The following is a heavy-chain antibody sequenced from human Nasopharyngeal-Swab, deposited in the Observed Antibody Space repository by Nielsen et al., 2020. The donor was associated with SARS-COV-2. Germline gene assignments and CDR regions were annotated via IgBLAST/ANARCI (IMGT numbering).Heavy chain of an antibody. CDR2: ISGSGGST. D-gene: IGHD2-2*01. CDR1: GFTFSSYA. J-gene: IGHJ2*01. Sequence: GGSLRLSCAASGFTFSSYAMGWVRQAPGKGLEWVSAISGSGGSTYYADSVKGRFTISRDNSKNTLYLQMNSLRAEDTAVYYCAKVGELLLTDWYFDLWGRGTLVTVSS. CDR3: AKVGELLLTDWYFDL. V-gene: IGHV3-23*01.